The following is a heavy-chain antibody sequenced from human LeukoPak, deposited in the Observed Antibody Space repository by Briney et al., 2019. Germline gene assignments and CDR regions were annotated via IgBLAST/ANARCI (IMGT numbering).Heavy chain of an antibody. CDR1: AYTFTNSH. Sequence: ASVKVTCTASAYTFTNSHMHWVRHALAQGLVWMRWINPTSDGRNYEQKLRRRVTRTRDTSISTAYMELSRLRCDDTAVYYGARGVEFVVVPAAIRSGWWFDRWGQGTLVTVSS. D-gene: IGHD2-2*01. CDR2: INPTSDGR. CDR3: ARGVEFVVVPAAIRSGWWFDR. V-gene: IGHV1-2*02. J-gene: IGHJ5*02.